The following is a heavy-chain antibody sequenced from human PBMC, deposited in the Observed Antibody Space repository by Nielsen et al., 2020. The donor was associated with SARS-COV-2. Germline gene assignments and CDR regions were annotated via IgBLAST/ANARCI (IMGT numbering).Heavy chain of an antibody. V-gene: IGHV4-59*01. CDR1: GGSISSYY. CDR2: ISNTGST. J-gene: IGHJ6*02. D-gene: IGHD5-24*01. Sequence: SETLSLTCTVSGGSISSYYWSWIRQPPGKGLEWIGYISNTGSTNYNPSLQSRVTISVDTSKNQFSLKLSSVPAADTAVYYCARDHGYNYAYGHYYYGMDVWGQGTTVTVSS. CDR3: ARDHGYNYAYGHYYYGMDV.